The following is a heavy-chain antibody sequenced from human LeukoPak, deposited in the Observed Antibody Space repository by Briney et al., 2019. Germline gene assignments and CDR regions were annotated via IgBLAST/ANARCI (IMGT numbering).Heavy chain of an antibody. CDR1: GFTFSTYW. CDR3: ARDGDSGWSLSH. Sequence: GGSLRLSCAASGFTFSTYWMTWVRQAPGKGLEWVANINQDGSEKYYVDSVTGRFTISRDNAKDSLYLQMNSLRAEDTAFYYCARDGDSGWSLSHWGQGTLVTVSS. CDR2: INQDGSEK. J-gene: IGHJ4*02. V-gene: IGHV3-7*01. D-gene: IGHD6-19*01.